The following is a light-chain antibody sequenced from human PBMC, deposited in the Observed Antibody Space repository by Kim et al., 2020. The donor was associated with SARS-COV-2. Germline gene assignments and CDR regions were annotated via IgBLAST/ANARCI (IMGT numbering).Light chain of an antibody. CDR2: DAS. V-gene: IGKV3-11*01. CDR1: QSVSSY. J-gene: IGKJ5*01. CDR3: QQRSNWTPIT. Sequence: SPWERATLSCRASQSVSSYLAWYQQKPGQAPRLLIYDASNRATGIPARFSGSGSGTDFTLTISSLEPEDFAVYYCQQRSNWTPITFGQGTRLEIK.